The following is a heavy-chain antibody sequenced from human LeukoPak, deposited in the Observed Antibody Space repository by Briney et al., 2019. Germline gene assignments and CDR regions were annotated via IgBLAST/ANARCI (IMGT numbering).Heavy chain of an antibody. Sequence: ASVKVSCKASGGTFSSYAISWVRQAPGQGLEWMGGIIPIFGTAIYAQKFQGRVTITADKSTSTAYMELSSLRSEDTAVYYCARVPAPYYYDTNGKTTYGAFDLWGQGTMVTVSS. J-gene: IGHJ3*01. CDR3: ARVPAPYYYDTNGKTTYGAFDL. D-gene: IGHD3-22*01. V-gene: IGHV1-69*06. CDR1: GGTFSSYA. CDR2: IIPIFGTA.